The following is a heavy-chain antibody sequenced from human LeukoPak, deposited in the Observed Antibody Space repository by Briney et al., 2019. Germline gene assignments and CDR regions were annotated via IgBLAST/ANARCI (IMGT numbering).Heavy chain of an antibody. J-gene: IGHJ4*02. CDR3: ARDYCSSTSCLFDY. CDR2: INPNSGDT. CDR1: GYTFTGYH. D-gene: IGHD2-2*01. V-gene: IGHV1-2*06. Sequence: ASVKVSCKASGYTFTGYHMHWVRQAPGQGLEWMGRINPNSGDTNYAQKFQGRVTMTRDTSISTAYMELSRLRSDDTAVYYCARDYCSSTSCLFDYWGQGTLATVSS.